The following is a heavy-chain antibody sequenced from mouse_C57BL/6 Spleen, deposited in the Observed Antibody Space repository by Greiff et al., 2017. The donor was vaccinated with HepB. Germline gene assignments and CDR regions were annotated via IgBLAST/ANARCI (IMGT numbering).Heavy chain of an antibody. V-gene: IGHV1-55*01. CDR3: ASDDGSSFPYFDY. CDR2: IYPGSGST. Sequence: QVQLQQPGAELVKPGASVKMSCKASGYTFTSYWITWVKQRPGQGLEWIGDIYPGSGSTNYTEKFKSKATLTVDTSSSTAYMQLSSLTSEDSAVYYCASDDGSSFPYFDYWGQGTTLTVSS. CDR1: GYTFTSYW. D-gene: IGHD1-1*01. J-gene: IGHJ2*01.